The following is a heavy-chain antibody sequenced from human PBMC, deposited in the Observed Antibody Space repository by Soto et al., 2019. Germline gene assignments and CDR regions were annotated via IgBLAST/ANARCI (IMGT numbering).Heavy chain of an antibody. CDR1: GGSITSFY. CDR3: TRGRSGWFPRPLDY. J-gene: IGHJ4*02. Sequence: QVQLRESGPGLVKPSETLSLTCTVSGGSITSFYWSWVRQPPGKGLEWIGYIYYNGNTNYNPSLKSRVTISVDTSKNQFALNLSSVTAADTAVYYCTRGRSGWFPRPLDYWGQGTLVTVSS. V-gene: IGHV4-59*01. CDR2: IYYNGNT. D-gene: IGHD6-19*01.